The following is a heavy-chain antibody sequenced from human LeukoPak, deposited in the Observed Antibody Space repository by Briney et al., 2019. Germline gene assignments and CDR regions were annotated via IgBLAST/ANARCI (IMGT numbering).Heavy chain of an antibody. V-gene: IGHV3-21*04. CDR1: GFTFRSYS. J-gene: IGHJ4*02. CDR3: ARVGGISSSWYYFDY. CDR2: IDPSSTYI. D-gene: IGHD6-13*01. Sequence: PGGSLRLSCAASGFTFRSYSMNWVRQAPGKGLEWVSAIDPSSTYIYYADSVKGRFTISRDNAENSLYLQMNSLRVEDTAVYYCARVGGISSSWYYFDYWGQGTLVTVSS.